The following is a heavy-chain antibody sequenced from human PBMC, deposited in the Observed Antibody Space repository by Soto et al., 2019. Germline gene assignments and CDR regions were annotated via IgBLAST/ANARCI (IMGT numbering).Heavy chain of an antibody. D-gene: IGHD1-1*01. J-gene: IGHJ6*02. CDR3: AVGGENWNYNYYYGMDV. CDR2: INPNSGGT. V-gene: IGHV1-2*02. Sequence: GASVKVSCKASGYTFTGYYMHWVRQAPGQGLEWMGWINPNSGGTNYAQKFQGRVTMTRDTSISTAYMELSRLRSDDTAVYYCAVGGENWNYNYYYGMDVWGQGTTVTVSS. CDR1: GYTFTGYY.